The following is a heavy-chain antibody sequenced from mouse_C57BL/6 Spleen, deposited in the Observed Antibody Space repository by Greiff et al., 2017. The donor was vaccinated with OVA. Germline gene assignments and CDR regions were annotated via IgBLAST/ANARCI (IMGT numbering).Heavy chain of an antibody. V-gene: IGHV5-16*01. CDR1: GFTFSDYY. Sequence: EVMLVESEGGLVQPGSSMKLSCTASGFTFSDYYMAWVRQVPEKGLEWVANINYDGSSTYYLDSLKSRFIISRDNAKNILYLQMSSLKSEDTATYYCARGSFYYYGSSRYYFDYWGQGTTLTVSS. J-gene: IGHJ2*01. CDR2: INYDGSST. D-gene: IGHD1-1*01. CDR3: ARGSFYYYGSSRYYFDY.